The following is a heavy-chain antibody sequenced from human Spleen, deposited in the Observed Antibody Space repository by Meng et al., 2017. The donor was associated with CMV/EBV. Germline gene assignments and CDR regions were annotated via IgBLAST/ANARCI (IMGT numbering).Heavy chain of an antibody. CDR3: AKGISETTFHPFDI. D-gene: IGHD1-7*01. Sequence: GGSLRLSCAASGFIFSSYAMSWVRQAPGKGLEWVSIIYSDGSATYYAASEKGRFTISRDNSKKMLFLQMNSLRAEDTAVYYCAKGISETTFHPFDIWGQGTRVTVSS. CDR2: IYSDGSAT. CDR1: GFIFSSYA. J-gene: IGHJ3*02. V-gene: IGHV3-23*03.